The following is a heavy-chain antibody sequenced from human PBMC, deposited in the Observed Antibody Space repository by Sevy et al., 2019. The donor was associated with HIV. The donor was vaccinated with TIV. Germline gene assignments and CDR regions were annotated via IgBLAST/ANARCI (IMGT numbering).Heavy chain of an antibody. CDR1: EITLSNYA. CDR3: AKDRAVLVGDAFDL. CDR2: ISGSGGST. J-gene: IGHJ3*01. D-gene: IGHD2-15*01. Sequence: GGSLRLSCAASEITLSNYAMNWVRQAPGRGLEWVSAISGSGGSTYYADSVKGRFTISRDNSKNTLSLQMHGPRVEDTAVYYCAKDRAVLVGDAFDLWGQGTLVTVSS. V-gene: IGHV3-23*01.